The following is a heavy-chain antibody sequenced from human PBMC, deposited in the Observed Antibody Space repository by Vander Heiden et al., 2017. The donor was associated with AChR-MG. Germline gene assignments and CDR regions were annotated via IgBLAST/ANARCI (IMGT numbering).Heavy chain of an antibody. CDR3: VKDRRPDHA. Sequence: EVQLVESGGGLIQPGGSQRLSCAASGFNISTYYMSWVRQAPGKGLEWVSVIYSGGTRYYAESVKGRFTISRDISKNTLSLQMNSLRAEDTAVYYCVKDRRPDHAWGQGILVTVSS. D-gene: IGHD6-6*01. CDR2: IYSGGTR. J-gene: IGHJ5*02. V-gene: IGHV3-53*01. CDR1: GFNISTYY.